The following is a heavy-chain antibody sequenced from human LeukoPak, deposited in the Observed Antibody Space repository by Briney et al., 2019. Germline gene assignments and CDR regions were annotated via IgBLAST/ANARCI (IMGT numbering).Heavy chain of an antibody. J-gene: IGHJ4*02. CDR3: ARDILHFDS. CDR2: ITSSSGTK. D-gene: IGHD2-21*01. CDR1: GLTFSSYN. V-gene: IGHV3-48*01. Sequence: QPGGSLRLSCAASGLTFSSYNMNRVRQAPGKGLEWVSYITSSSGTKYYADSVKGRFTISRDNAKNSLYLQMNSLRAEDTAVYYCARDILHFDSWGQGTLVTVSS.